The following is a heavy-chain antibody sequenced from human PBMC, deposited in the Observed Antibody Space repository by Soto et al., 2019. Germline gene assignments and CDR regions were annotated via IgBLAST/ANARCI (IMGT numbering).Heavy chain of an antibody. CDR1: GGSISSYY. Sequence: SETLSLTCTVSGGSISSYYWSWIRQPPGKGLEWIGYIYYSGSTNYNPSLKSRVTISVDTSKNQFSLKLSSVTAADTAVYYCSIHVPPPPSLNDYRCQGTLVTVFS. D-gene: IGHD3-10*02. CDR2: IYYSGST. J-gene: IGHJ4*02. CDR3: SIHVPPPPSLNDY. V-gene: IGHV4-59*08.